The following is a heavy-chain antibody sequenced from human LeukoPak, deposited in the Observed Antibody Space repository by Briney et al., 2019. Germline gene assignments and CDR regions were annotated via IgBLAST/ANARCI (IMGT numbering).Heavy chain of an antibody. J-gene: IGHJ4*02. Sequence: SETLSLTCTVSGGSISSSSYYWGWIRQPPGKGLEWIGSIYYSGSTYYNPSLKSRVTISVDTSKNQFSLKLSSVTAADTAVYYCARRHYGLYYFDYWGQGTLATVSS. V-gene: IGHV4-39*01. CDR3: ARRHYGLYYFDY. D-gene: IGHD3-10*01. CDR2: IYYSGST. CDR1: GGSISSSSYY.